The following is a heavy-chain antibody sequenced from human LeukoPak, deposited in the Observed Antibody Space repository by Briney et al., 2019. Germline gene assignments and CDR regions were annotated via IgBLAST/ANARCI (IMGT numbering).Heavy chain of an antibody. Sequence: GGSLRLSCAASGFTFSSYAMSWVRQAPGKGLEWVSVISGSGGSTYYADSVKGRFTISRDNSKNTVYLQTNSLRAEDTAVYYCAKQSNQQEWNWGQGTLVTVSS. CDR3: AKQSNQQEWN. J-gene: IGHJ4*02. D-gene: IGHD3-3*01. CDR2: ISGSGGST. V-gene: IGHV3-23*01. CDR1: GFTFSSYA.